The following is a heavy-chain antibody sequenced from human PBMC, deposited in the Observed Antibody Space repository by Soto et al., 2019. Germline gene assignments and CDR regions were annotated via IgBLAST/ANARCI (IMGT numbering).Heavy chain of an antibody. CDR2: IFSNDEK. CDR1: GFSLSNARMG. V-gene: IGHV2-26*01. Sequence: SGPTLVNPTEPLTLTCTVSGFSLSNARMGVSWIRQPPGKALEWLAHIFSNDEKSHSTSLKSRLNISKDTSKSQVVLTMTTMDPVDTATYYCARIITMVREPYGMDVWGQGTTVTVSS. CDR3: ARIITMVREPYGMDV. J-gene: IGHJ6*02. D-gene: IGHD3-10*01.